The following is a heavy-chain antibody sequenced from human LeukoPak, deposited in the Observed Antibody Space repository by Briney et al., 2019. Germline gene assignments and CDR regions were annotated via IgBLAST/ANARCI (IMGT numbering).Heavy chain of an antibody. J-gene: IGHJ4*02. V-gene: IGHV3-74*01. CDR3: ARNAFDY. Sequence: PGGSLRLSCATSGFTLSSYWMHWVRQVPGKGLEWLSRINNDGVSTSYADSVKGRFTISRDNAKNSLYLQMNSLRAEDTAVYYCARNAFDYWGQGTLVTVSS. CDR2: INNDGVST. CDR1: GFTLSSYW.